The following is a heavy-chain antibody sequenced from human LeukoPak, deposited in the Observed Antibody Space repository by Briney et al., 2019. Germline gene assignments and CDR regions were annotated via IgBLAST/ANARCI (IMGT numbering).Heavy chain of an antibody. D-gene: IGHD2-15*01. CDR3: ARAYCSGGSCYRAFDY. Sequence: PSETLSLTCTVSGGSISSYYWGWIRQTPGERLEWIWCIFYSGSTNYSPSLKSRVTISVDASKNQFSLKLSSVTAADTAVYYSARAYCSGGSCYRAFDYWGQGTLVTVSS. V-gene: IGHV4-59*01. CDR1: GGSISSYY. CDR2: IFYSGST. J-gene: IGHJ4*02.